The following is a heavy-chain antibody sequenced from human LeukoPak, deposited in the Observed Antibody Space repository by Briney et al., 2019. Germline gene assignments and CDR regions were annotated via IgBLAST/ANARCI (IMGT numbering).Heavy chain of an antibody. CDR1: GFIFRNYA. J-gene: IGHJ4*02. Sequence: GGSLRLSCGASGFIFRNYAMSWVRQTPGKGLEWVSVISGSGGTTFYADSVKGRFTTSRDNSKNTLYLQVNSLRAEDTAVYYCAKGDYETLTDYFDWWGQGTLVTVSS. CDR3: AKGDYETLTDYFDW. CDR2: ISGSGGTT. V-gene: IGHV3-23*01. D-gene: IGHD3-9*01.